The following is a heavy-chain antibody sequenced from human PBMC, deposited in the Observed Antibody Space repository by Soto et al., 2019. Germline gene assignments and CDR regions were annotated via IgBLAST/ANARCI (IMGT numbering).Heavy chain of an antibody. V-gene: IGHV1-46*01. CDR3: TTQFFLSSRKPPEDV. Sequence: EASVKVSCKASGYIFSSHCIYWVRQAPGQGLQWMGIINPGGGRTAYAQKFQGRVTLTRDMSTSTVYMELTSLRVDDTAVYYCTTQFFLSSRKPPEDVWGQGTPVTVSS. CDR1: GYIFSSHC. J-gene: IGHJ6*02. CDR2: INPGGGRT.